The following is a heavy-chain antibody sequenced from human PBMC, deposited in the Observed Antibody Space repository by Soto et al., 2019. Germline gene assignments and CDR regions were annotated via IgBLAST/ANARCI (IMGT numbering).Heavy chain of an antibody. V-gene: IGHV4-59*08. J-gene: IGHJ5*02. CDR3: ARHQDYGDYVWFDP. CDR1: GGSISSYY. CDR2: IYYSGST. D-gene: IGHD4-17*01. Sequence: PSETLSLTCTVSGGSISSYYWSWIRQPPGKGLEWIGYIYYSGSTNYNPSLKSRVTISVDTSKNQFSLKLSSVTAADTAVYYCARHQDYGDYVWFDPWGQGTLVTVSS.